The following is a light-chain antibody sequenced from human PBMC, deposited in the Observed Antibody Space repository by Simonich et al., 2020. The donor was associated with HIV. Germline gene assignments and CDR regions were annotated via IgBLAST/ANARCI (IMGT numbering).Light chain of an antibody. CDR2: DVS. V-gene: IGLV2-14*03. CDR3: NSHSSSTNVI. J-gene: IGLJ2*01. Sequence: QSALTQPASVSWSPGQSITISCTGTSSDVGGYNYVSWYQHHPGKAPKLMIYDVSKRSSGVSNRFSGSKSGNTASLTISGLQAEDEADYYCNSHSSSTNVIFGGGTKLTVL. CDR1: SSDVGGYNY.